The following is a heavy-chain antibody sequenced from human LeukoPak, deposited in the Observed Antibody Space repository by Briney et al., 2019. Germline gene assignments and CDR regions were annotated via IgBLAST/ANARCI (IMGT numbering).Heavy chain of an antibody. V-gene: IGHV1-24*01. Sequence: ASVTVSCKVSGYTLTELSMHWVRQAPGKGLEWMGSFDPEDGETIYAQKFQGRVTMTEDTSPDTAYMELSSLRSEDTAVYYCAADLGSGSYYLDYWGQGTLVTVSS. D-gene: IGHD3-10*01. CDR1: GYTLTELS. J-gene: IGHJ4*02. CDR2: FDPEDGET. CDR3: AADLGSGSYYLDY.